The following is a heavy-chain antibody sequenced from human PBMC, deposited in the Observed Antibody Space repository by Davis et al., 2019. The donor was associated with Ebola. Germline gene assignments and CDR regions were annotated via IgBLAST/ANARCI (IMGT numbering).Heavy chain of an antibody. D-gene: IGHD3/OR15-3a*01. V-gene: IGHV3-66*02. J-gene: IGHJ6*02. CDR1: GFTVSSNY. Sequence: GESLKISCAASGFTVSSNYMSWVRQAPGKGLEWVSVIYSGGSTYYADSVKGRFTISRDNSKNTLYLQMNSLRAEDTAVYYCARERGLYGMDVWGQGTTVTVSS. CDR3: ARERGLYGMDV. CDR2: IYSGGST.